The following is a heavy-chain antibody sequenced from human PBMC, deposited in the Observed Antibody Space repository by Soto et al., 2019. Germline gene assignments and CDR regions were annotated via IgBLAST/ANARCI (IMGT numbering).Heavy chain of an antibody. J-gene: IGHJ4*02. CDR3: ARGGGGGNYDY. D-gene: IGHD2-15*01. CDR1: GGSISSGGYY. V-gene: IGHV4-31*03. Sequence: QVQLQESGPGLVKPSQTLSLTCTVSGGSISSGGYYWSWIRQHPGKGLEWIGYIYYSGSTYYNPSLKHRVTISVDPSQNQFSLKLSSGPAADTAVYYCARGGGGGNYDYWGQGTLVTVSS. CDR2: IYYSGST.